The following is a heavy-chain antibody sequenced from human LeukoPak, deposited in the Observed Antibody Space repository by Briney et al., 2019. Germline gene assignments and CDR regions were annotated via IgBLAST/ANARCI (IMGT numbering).Heavy chain of an antibody. CDR1: GFTFSSDA. J-gene: IGHJ4*02. Sequence: HPGGSLRLSFAASGFTFSSDAMSWVRQAPGKGLEWVSTISGGGGTTYYSDSVKGRFTISRDNSKNTLFLQMNSLRAEDTAIYYCAKASTFGELNRPFDYWGQGTLVTVSS. D-gene: IGHD3-10*01. CDR3: AKASTFGELNRPFDY. V-gene: IGHV3-23*01. CDR2: ISGGGGTT.